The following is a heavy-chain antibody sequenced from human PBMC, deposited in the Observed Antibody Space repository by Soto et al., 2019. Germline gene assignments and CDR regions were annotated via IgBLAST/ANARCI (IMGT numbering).Heavy chain of an antibody. CDR1: GAPISSSNW. CDR2: IYHSGST. J-gene: IGHJ6*02. Sequence: QVQLQESGPGLVKPSGTLPLTCAVPGAPISSSNWWGWVRQPPGKGLEWIGEIYHSGSTNYNPSLKSRVTISVDKSKNQFSLKLSSVTAADTAVYYCARVSGSYYYGMDVWGQGTTVTVSS. D-gene: IGHD1-26*01. V-gene: IGHV4-4*02. CDR3: ARVSGSYYYGMDV.